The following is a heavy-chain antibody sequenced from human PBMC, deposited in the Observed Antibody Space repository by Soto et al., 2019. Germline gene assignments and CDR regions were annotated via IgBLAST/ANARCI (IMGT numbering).Heavy chain of an antibody. CDR3: AKVWGSSSSGNDY. V-gene: IGHV3-30*18. J-gene: IGHJ4*02. CDR1: GFTFSSYG. Sequence: LRLSCAASGFTFSSYGMHWVRQAPGKGLEWVAVISYDGSNKYYADSVKGRFTISRDNSKNTLYLQMNSLRAEDTAVYYCAKVWGSSSSGNDYWGQGTLVTVSS. CDR2: ISYDGSNK. D-gene: IGHD6-6*01.